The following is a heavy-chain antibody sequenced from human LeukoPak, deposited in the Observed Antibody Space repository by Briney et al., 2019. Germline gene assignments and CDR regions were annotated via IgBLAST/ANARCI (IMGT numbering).Heavy chain of an antibody. CDR2: VIPIFGTA. CDR1: GGTFSSYA. V-gene: IGHV1-69*05. J-gene: IGHJ4*02. Sequence: SVKVSCKASGGTFSSYAISWVRQAPGQGLEWMGGVIPIFGTANYAQKFQGRVTITTDESTSTAYMELSGLRSEDTAVYYCVSRELTGYYFDYWGQGTLVTVSS. D-gene: IGHD1-26*01. CDR3: VSRELTGYYFDY.